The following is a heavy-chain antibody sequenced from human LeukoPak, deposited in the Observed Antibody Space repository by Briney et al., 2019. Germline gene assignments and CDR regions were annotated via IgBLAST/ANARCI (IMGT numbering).Heavy chain of an antibody. J-gene: IGHJ4*02. Sequence: ASVKVSCKASGYTFTSYYMHWVRQAPGQGLEWMGIINPSGGSTSYAQKFQGRVTMTRDMSTSTVYMELSSLRSEDTAVYYCARDGSYYGSGSYSLAFDYWGQGTLVTVSS. D-gene: IGHD3-10*01. CDR1: GYTFTSYY. CDR3: ARDGSYYGSGSYSLAFDY. CDR2: INPSGGST. V-gene: IGHV1-46*01.